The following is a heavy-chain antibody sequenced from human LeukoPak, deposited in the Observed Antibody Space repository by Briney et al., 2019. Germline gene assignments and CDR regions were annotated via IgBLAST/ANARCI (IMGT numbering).Heavy chain of an antibody. CDR1: GDSVSSNTAA. CDR2: TYYRSKWYN. Sequence: SQTLSLTCAISGDSVSSNTAAWNWIRQSPSRGLEWLGRTYYRSKWYNDYAVSVKSRIIINPDTSKNQFSLKLSSVTAADTAVYYCARHKRDPEIAAAGTGAFDIWGQGTMVTVSS. J-gene: IGHJ3*02. CDR3: ARHKRDPEIAAAGTGAFDI. D-gene: IGHD6-13*01. V-gene: IGHV6-1*01.